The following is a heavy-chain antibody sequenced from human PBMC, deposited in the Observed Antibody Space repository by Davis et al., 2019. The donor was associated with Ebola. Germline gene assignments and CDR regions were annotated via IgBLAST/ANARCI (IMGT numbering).Heavy chain of an antibody. V-gene: IGHV3-74*01. Sequence: GESLKISCVASGFTSSSYWMHWVRQAPGKGLVWVSLIKSDGSSTRYADSVKGRFTISRDNARNTLYLQMNSLRPEDTAVYYCARDIAAAGTIGFDYWGQGTLVTVSS. CDR3: ARDIAAAGTIGFDY. CDR1: GFTSSSYW. D-gene: IGHD6-25*01. J-gene: IGHJ4*02. CDR2: IKSDGSST.